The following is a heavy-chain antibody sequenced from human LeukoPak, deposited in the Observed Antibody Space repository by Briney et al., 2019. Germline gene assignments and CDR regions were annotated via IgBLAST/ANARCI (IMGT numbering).Heavy chain of an antibody. CDR3: ARVHYDFWSGYKNFDY. CDR2: IKQDGSEK. V-gene: IGHV3-7*01. Sequence: GSLRLSCAASGLTFSSYWMSWVRQAPGKGLEWVANIKQDGSEKYYVDSVKGRFTISRDNAKNSLYLQMNSLRAEDTAVYYCARVHYDFWSGYKNFDYWGQGTLVTVSS. CDR1: GLTFSSYW. D-gene: IGHD3-3*01. J-gene: IGHJ4*02.